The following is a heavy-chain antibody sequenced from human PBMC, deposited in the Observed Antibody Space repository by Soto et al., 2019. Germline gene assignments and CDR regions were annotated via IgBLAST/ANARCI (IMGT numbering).Heavy chain of an antibody. Sequence: QVQLQESGPGLVKPSQTLSLTCTVSGGSISSGDYYWSWIRQPPGKGLEWIGYIYYSGSTYYNPSLKSRVTISVDTSKNQFSLKLSSVTAADTAVYYCARARAFRVVRGVINYYYYGMDVWGQGTTVTVSS. J-gene: IGHJ6*02. D-gene: IGHD3-10*01. CDR2: IYYSGST. V-gene: IGHV4-30-4*01. CDR1: GGSISSGDYY. CDR3: ARARAFRVVRGVINYYYYGMDV.